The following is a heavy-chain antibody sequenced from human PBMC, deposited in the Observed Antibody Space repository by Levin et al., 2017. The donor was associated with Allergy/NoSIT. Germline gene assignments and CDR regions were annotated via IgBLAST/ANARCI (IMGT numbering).Heavy chain of an antibody. V-gene: IGHV3-23*01. D-gene: IGHD3-9*01. Sequence: QSGESLKISCAASGFTFSSYAMSWVRQAPGKGLEWVSAISGSGGSTYYADSVKGRFTISRDNSKNTLYLQMNSLRAEDTAVYYCAKPPGGYILTGSLLFDYWGQGTLVTVSS. CDR2: ISGSGGST. CDR3: AKPPGGYILTGSLLFDY. J-gene: IGHJ4*02. CDR1: GFTFSSYA.